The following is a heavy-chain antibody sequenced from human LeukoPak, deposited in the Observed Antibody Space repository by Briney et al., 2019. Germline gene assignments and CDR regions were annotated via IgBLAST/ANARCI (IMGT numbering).Heavy chain of an antibody. CDR2: IRYDGSNK. D-gene: IGHD5-18*01. CDR3: AKDEGSYGFGYFDY. V-gene: IGHV3-30*02. CDR1: GFTFSSYG. J-gene: IGHJ4*02. Sequence: GGSLRLSCAASGFTFSSYGMHWVRQAPGKGLEWVAFIRYDGSNKFYADSVKGRFTISRDNSKNTLYLQMNSLRAEDTAVYYCAKDEGSYGFGYFDYWGQGTLVTVSS.